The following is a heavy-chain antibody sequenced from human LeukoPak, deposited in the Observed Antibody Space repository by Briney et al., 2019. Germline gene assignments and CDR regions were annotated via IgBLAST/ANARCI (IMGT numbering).Heavy chain of an antibody. CDR1: GFTFSSYG. D-gene: IGHD6-6*01. V-gene: IGHV3-23*01. Sequence: PGGSLRLSCLASGFTFSSYGMSWVRQAPGKGLEWVSAVSDTGRDTYYVDSVKGRFTISKDNSKNTLFLQMNSLRAEDTAVYYCAKRVPYSSSSVYFDSWGQGTLVTVSS. CDR3: AKRVPYSSSSVYFDS. J-gene: IGHJ4*02. CDR2: VSDTGRDT.